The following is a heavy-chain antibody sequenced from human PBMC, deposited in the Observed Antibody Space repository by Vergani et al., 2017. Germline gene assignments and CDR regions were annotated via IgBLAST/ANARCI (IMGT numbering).Heavy chain of an antibody. V-gene: IGHV3-48*01. J-gene: IGHJ3*02. CDR3: ARPLDYGDYVFPDLGAFDI. CDR1: GFTFSSYA. Sequence: EVQLLESGGGLVQPGGSLRLSCAASGFTFSSYAMSWVRQAPGKGLEWISYISSRSSIIYYAESVKGRFTISRDNAKNSLYLQMNSLRAADTAVYYCARPLDYGDYVFPDLGAFDIWGQGTMVTVSS. CDR2: ISSRSSII. D-gene: IGHD4-17*01.